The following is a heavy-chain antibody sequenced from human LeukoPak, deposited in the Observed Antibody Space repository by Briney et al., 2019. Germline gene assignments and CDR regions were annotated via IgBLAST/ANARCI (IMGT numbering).Heavy chain of an antibody. CDR1: GGSFSGYY. V-gene: IGHV4-34*01. CDR3: ARSTIVTTGGGFDY. CDR2: INHSGST. D-gene: IGHD4-11*01. Sequence: SETLSLTCAVYGGSFSGYYWSWIRQPPGKGLEWIGEINHSGSTNYNPSLKSRVTISVDTSKNQFSLKLSSVTAADTAVYYCARSTIVTTGGGFDYWGQGTLVTVSS. J-gene: IGHJ4*02.